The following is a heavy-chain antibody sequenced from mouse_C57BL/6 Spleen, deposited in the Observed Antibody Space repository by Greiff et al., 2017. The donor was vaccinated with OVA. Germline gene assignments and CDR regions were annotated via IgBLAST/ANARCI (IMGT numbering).Heavy chain of an antibody. Sequence: DVMLVEPGGGLVQPGGSLKLSCAASGFTFSDYGMAWVRQAPRKGPEWVAFISNLAYSIYYADTVTGRFTISRENAKNTLYLEMSSLRSEDTAMYYCARQGTGTWFAYWGQGTLVTVSA. V-gene: IGHV5-15*01. D-gene: IGHD4-1*01. CDR1: GFTFSDYG. CDR2: ISNLAYSI. J-gene: IGHJ3*01. CDR3: ARQGTGTWFAY.